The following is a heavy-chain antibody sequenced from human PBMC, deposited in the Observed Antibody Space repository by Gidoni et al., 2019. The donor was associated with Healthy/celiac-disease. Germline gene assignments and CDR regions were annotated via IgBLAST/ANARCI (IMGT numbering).Heavy chain of an antibody. J-gene: IGHJ5*02. D-gene: IGHD3-10*01. Sequence: QLQLQESGSGLVKPSQTLSLTCAVSGGSISSGGYSWSWIRQPPGKGLEWIGYIYHSGGTDYHPSLQSRVTISVDRSKTQFSLKLRSVPAADTAVYYCARGTPTGPGMGNWFDPWGQGTLVTVSS. CDR2: IYHSGGT. V-gene: IGHV4-30-2*01. CDR3: ARGTPTGPGMGNWFDP. CDR1: GGSISSGGYS.